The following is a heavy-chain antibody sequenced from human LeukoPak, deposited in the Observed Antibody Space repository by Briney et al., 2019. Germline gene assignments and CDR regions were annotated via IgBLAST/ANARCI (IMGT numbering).Heavy chain of an antibody. CDR3: ARDRPRLRGYSYGYYYYMDV. CDR2: IYHSGST. D-gene: IGHD5-18*01. CDR1: DYSITNGYY. V-gene: IGHV4-38-2*02. Sequence: PSETLSLTCTVSDYSITNGYYWGWIRQPPGKGLEWIGSIYHSGSTYYNPSLKSRVTISVDTSKNQFSLKLSSVTAADTAVYYCARDRPRLRGYSYGYYYYMDVWGKGTTVTVSS. J-gene: IGHJ6*03.